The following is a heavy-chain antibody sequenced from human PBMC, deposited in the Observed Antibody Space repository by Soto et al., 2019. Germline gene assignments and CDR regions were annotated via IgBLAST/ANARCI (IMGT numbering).Heavy chain of an antibody. V-gene: IGHV4-4*02. CDR2: IYHSGST. J-gene: IGHJ3*02. D-gene: IGHD3-9*01. Sequence: QVQLQESGPGLVKPSGTLSLTCAVSGGSISSSNWWSWVRQPPGKGLEWIGEIYHSGSTNYNPSLKSRVTISVDKSKNQFSLKLSSVTAADTAVYYCASPQYYDILTGYFSFDIWGQGTMVTVSS. CDR3: ASPQYYDILTGYFSFDI. CDR1: GGSISSSNW.